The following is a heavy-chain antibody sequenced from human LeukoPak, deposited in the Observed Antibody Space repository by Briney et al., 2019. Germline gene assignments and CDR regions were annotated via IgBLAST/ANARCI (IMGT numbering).Heavy chain of an antibody. CDR1: GGTFSNYA. J-gene: IGHJ5*02. CDR3: ARGPQGGYNYNWFDP. V-gene: IGHV1-69*01. D-gene: IGHD5-24*01. CDR2: IIPIFGTA. Sequence: SVKVSCKASGGTFSNYAITWVRQAPGQGLEWMGGIIPIFGTANYAQKFQGRVTITADESTTTVYMEMSRLRSEDTTVYYCARGPQGGYNYNWFDPWGQGTLVTVSS.